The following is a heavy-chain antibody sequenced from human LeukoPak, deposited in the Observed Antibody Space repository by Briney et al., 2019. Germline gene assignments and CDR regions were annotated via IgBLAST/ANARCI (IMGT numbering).Heavy chain of an antibody. D-gene: IGHD2-15*01. J-gene: IGHJ3*02. CDR2: ISGSDGRT. Sequence: GGSLRLSCAASGFTFSSSAMSWVRQAPGKGLEWLSSISGSDGRTSYADSVKGRFTVSRDNFNNTLYLQMNSLRAEDTAVYYCAKVGYCSSVSCFDAFDIWGQGTLVTVSS. V-gene: IGHV3-23*01. CDR1: GFTFSSSA. CDR3: AKVGYCSSVSCFDAFDI.